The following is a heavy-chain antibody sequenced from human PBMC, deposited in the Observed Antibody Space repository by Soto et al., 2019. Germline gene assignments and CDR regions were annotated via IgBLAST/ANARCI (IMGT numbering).Heavy chain of an antibody. V-gene: IGHV4-31*03. CDR2: IYYSGTT. Sequence: SETLSLTCTVSDASINSGGYYWSWIRQHPGKGLEWIGFIYYSGTTYYNPSLKSRVTASVDTSKNQFSLRLSSVAAADTAVYYCARGLIVMLAGIEELINSHFDSWGQGTLVTVSS. CDR3: ARGLIVMLAGIEELINSHFDS. D-gene: IGHD2-21*02. CDR1: DASINSGGYY. J-gene: IGHJ4*02.